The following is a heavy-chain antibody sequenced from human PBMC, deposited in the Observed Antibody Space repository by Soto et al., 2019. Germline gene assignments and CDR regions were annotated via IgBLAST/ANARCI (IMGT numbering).Heavy chain of an antibody. Sequence: GGSLRLSCAASGFTFSSYGMHWVRQAPGKGLEWVAVIWYDGSNKYYADSVKGRFTISRDNSKNTLYLQMNSLRAEDTAVYYCARTLNPGRREDPWGQGTLVTVS. CDR3: ARTLNPGRREDP. CDR1: GFTFSSYG. J-gene: IGHJ5*02. CDR2: IWYDGSNK. V-gene: IGHV3-33*01.